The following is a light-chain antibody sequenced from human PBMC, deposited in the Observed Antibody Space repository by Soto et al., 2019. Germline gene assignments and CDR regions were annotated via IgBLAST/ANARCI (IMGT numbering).Light chain of an antibody. V-gene: IGLV2-14*01. CDR1: NNDVGGYES. CDR3: SSYTSSSLYV. J-gene: IGLJ1*01. CDR2: DVS. Sequence: QSALTQPASVSGSPGQSITLSCTGTNNDVGGYESVSWYQQHAGRAPRLIIYDVSNWPSGVSGRFSGSKFGNTASLTISGLQAEDEADYYCSSYTSSSLYVFGTGTKLTVL.